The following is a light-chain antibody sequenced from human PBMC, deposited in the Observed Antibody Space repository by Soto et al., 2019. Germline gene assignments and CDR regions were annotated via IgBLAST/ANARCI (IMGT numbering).Light chain of an antibody. J-gene: IGKJ1*01. CDR3: MQALQTPRT. CDR2: LGS. CDR1: QSLQHNNGNTL. Sequence: EIVMTQSPLSLTVTPGEPASISCKSSQSLQHNNGNTLLDWYMQKPGQSPQLLIYLGSRRAPGAPDRVSGSGSGTDFTLRISTVEADDAAMYYGMQALQTPRTFGQGTKLEI. V-gene: IGKV2-28*01.